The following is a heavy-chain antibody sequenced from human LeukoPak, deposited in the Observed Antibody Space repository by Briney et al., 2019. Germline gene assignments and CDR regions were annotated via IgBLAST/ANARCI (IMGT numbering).Heavy chain of an antibody. V-gene: IGHV3-23*01. Sequence: GGSLRLSCAASKFTFSSYAMSWVRQAPGKGLEWVSAISGSGGSTYYADSVKGRFTISRDNSKNTLYLQMNSLRAEDTAVYYCAKDDYDSSGYYVDYWGQGTLVTVSS. J-gene: IGHJ4*02. CDR2: ISGSGGST. CDR3: AKDDYDSSGYYVDY. CDR1: KFTFSSYA. D-gene: IGHD3-22*01.